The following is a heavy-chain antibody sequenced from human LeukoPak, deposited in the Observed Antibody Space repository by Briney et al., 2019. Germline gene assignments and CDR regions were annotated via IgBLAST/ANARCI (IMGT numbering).Heavy chain of an antibody. V-gene: IGHV3-23*01. CDR3: AKADCSSVYCFVRDF. CDR1: GFTFSSHA. J-gene: IGHJ4*02. D-gene: IGHD5/OR15-5a*01. Sequence: GGSLRLSCTASGFTFSSHAMSWVRQAPGKGLEWVSLSSGSDDGINYADSVQGRFTISRDNSKNTLYLEMNSLRAEDTAVYHCAKADCSSVYCFVRDFWGQGTLVTVSS. CDR2: SSGSDDGI.